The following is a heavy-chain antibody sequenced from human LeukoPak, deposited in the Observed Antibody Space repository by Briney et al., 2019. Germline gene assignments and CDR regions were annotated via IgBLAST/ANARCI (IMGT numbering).Heavy chain of an antibody. CDR2: ISSSGSTI. Sequence: GGSLRLSCAASGFSFSKYEMDWVRQVPGEGLEWLSHISSSGSTIYYADSVKGRFTISRDNAKNTLYLQMNSLRAEDTAVYYCAELGITMIGGVWGKGTTVTISS. D-gene: IGHD3-10*02. CDR3: AELGITMIGGV. CDR1: GFSFSKYE. V-gene: IGHV3-48*03. J-gene: IGHJ6*04.